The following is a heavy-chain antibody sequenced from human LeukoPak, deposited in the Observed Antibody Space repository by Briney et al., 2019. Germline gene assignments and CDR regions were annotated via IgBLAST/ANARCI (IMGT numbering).Heavy chain of an antibody. J-gene: IGHJ4*02. CDR2: ISSSSSTL. V-gene: IGHV3-48*02. D-gene: IGHD3-10*01. CDR3: ARGPISNYYGSGSPGGFLLGFDY. Sequence: GGSLRLSCAASGFTFSSYSMNWVRQAPGKGLEWVSYISSSSSTLYYADSVKGRFTISRDNAKNSLYLQMNSLRDEDTAVYYCARGPISNYYGSGSPGGFLLGFDYWGQGTLVTVSS. CDR1: GFTFSSYS.